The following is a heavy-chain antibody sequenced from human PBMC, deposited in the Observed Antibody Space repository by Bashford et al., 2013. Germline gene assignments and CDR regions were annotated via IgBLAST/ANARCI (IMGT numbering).Heavy chain of an antibody. CDR1: GGSISSNDW. CDR3: ARRSTVPQGVIRWLDP. Sequence: SETLSLTCAVSGGSISSNDWWSWVRQPPGKGLEWIGEIHHSGSTNYNPSLKSRATISVDRSKNQFSLKLTSVTAADTAVYYCARRSTVPQGVIRWLDPWGQGILVTVSS. V-gene: IGHV4-4*02. CDR2: IHHSGST. D-gene: IGHD3-10*01. J-gene: IGHJ5*02.